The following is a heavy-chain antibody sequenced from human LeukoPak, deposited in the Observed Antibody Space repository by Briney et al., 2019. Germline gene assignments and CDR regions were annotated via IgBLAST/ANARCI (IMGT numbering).Heavy chain of an antibody. D-gene: IGHD3-22*01. CDR1: GGTFSSYA. J-gene: IGHJ4*02. Sequence: SVKVSCKASGGTFSSYAISWVRQAPGQGLEWMGRVIPIFGIANYAQKFQGRVTITADKSTSTAYMELSSLRSEDTAVYYCARDPSITMIVDWGQGTLVTVSS. CDR3: ARDPSITMIVD. V-gene: IGHV1-69*04. CDR2: VIPIFGIA.